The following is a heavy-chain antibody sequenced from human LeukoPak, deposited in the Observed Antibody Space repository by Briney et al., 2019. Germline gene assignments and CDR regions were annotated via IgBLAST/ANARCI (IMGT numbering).Heavy chain of an antibody. CDR2: INPSGGST. CDR1: GYTFTSYY. Sequence: ASVKVSCKASGYTFTSYYMHWVRQAPGQGLEWMGIINPSGGSTSYAQKFQGRVTMTRDMSTSTVYMELSSLRSEDTAVYYCARDPVVAVAAVTMDYWGQGTLVTVSS. CDR3: ARDPVVAVAAVTMDY. D-gene: IGHD6-19*01. J-gene: IGHJ4*02. V-gene: IGHV1-46*01.